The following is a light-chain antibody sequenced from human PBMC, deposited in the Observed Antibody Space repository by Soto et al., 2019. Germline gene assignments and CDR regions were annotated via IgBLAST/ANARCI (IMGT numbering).Light chain of an antibody. Sequence: AIQLTQSPSSLSASLGDRVSITCRASQGISSALAWYQQKPGKAPKLLIYDASSLENGVPLRFSGGGSGTDFTLTISSLQPEDFATYYCQQFNNYPPLTFGGGTKVEIK. CDR2: DAS. J-gene: IGKJ4*01. CDR1: QGISSA. CDR3: QQFNNYPPLT. V-gene: IGKV1D-13*01.